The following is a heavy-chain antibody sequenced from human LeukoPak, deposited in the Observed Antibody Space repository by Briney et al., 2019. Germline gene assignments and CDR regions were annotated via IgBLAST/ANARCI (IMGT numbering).Heavy chain of an antibody. CDR3: TRVSPYGDFLPLY. V-gene: IGHV3-49*04. CDR1: GFTFGDYA. Sequence: GGSLRLSCTASGFTFGDYAMSWVRQAPGKGLEWVGFIRSKAYGGTTEYAASVKGRFTISRDDSKSIAYLQMNSLKTEDTAVYYCTRVSPYGDFLPLYWGQGTLVTVSS. D-gene: IGHD4-17*01. J-gene: IGHJ4*02. CDR2: IRSKAYGGTT.